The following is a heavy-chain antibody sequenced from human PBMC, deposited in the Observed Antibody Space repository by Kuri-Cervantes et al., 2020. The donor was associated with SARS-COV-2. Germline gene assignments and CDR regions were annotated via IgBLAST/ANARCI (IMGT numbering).Heavy chain of an antibody. CDR1: GFTFSSYG. Sequence: GESLKISCAASGFTFSSYGMHWVRQAPGKGLEWVAFIRYDGSNKYYADSVKGRFTISRDNSKNTLYLQMNSLRAEDTAVYYCAKAGGTIPPTAVYWGQGTLVTVSS. V-gene: IGHV3-30*02. CDR2: IRYDGSNK. D-gene: IGHD3-9*01. J-gene: IGHJ4*02. CDR3: AKAGGTIPPTAVY.